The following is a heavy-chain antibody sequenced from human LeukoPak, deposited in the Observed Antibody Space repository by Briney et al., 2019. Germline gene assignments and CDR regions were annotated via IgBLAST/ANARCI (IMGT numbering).Heavy chain of an antibody. Sequence: KXXGXTFTGYYMHGVRQAPGQGVEWVGWINPNRGGTKYAQKVQGRGTITRERANRTAYMEVRRVRWAERAGYYCGXXXXXXXXXLESYYFDYWGQGTLVTVSS. CDR1: GXTFTGYY. J-gene: IGHJ4*02. CDR3: GXXXXXXXXXLESYYFDY. CDR2: INPNRGGT. V-gene: IGHV1-2*02.